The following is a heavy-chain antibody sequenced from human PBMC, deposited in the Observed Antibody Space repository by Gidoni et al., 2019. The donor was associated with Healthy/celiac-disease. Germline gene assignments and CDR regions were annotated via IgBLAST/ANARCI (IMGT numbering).Heavy chain of an antibody. CDR3: AKTPKGSGSVADAFDI. V-gene: IGHV3-23*01. Sequence: EVQLLESGGGLVQPGGSLRLSCAASGFTFSSYAMSWVRQAPGKGLEWVSAISGSGGSTYYADSVKGRFTISRDNSKNTLYLQMNSLRAEDTAVYYCAKTPKGSGSVADAFDIWGQGTMVTVSS. D-gene: IGHD3-10*01. CDR1: GFTFSSYA. J-gene: IGHJ3*02. CDR2: ISGSGGST.